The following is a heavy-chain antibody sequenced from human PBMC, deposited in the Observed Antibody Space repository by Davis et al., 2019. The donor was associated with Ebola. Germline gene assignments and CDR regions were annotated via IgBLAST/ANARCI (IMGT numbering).Heavy chain of an antibody. D-gene: IGHD3-10*01. Sequence: SETLSLTCTVSGDSINGYYWTWIRQPPGEGMEYIGYIYYVGTTDYNPSLKSRVTMSVDMSKNQFSLNLNSVTSADTAIYYCARGRVTLARFYGMDVWGQGTTVTVSS. V-gene: IGHV4-59*01. CDR2: IYYVGTT. CDR1: GDSINGYY. J-gene: IGHJ6*02. CDR3: ARGRVTLARFYGMDV.